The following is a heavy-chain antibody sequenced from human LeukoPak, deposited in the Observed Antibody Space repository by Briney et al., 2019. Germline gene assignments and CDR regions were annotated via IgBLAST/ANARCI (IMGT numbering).Heavy chain of an antibody. D-gene: IGHD6-13*01. CDR2: IYYSGST. V-gene: IGHV4-59*01. J-gene: IGHJ4*02. CDR1: GGSISSYY. Sequence: SETLSLTCTVSGGSISSYYWSWIRQPPGQGLEWIGYIYYSGSTNYNPSLKSRVTISVDTSKNQFSLKLSSVTAADTAVYYCARELAAATFDYWGQETLVTVSS. CDR3: ARELAAATFDY.